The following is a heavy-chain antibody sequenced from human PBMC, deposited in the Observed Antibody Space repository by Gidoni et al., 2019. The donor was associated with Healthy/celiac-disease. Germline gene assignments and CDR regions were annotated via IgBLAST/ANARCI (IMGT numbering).Heavy chain of an antibody. J-gene: IGHJ4*02. Sequence: QLQLQESGPGLVKPSETLSLTCTVSGGSISSSSYYWGWIRQPPGKGLEWIGSIYYSGSTYYNPSLKSRVTISVDTSKNQFSLKLSSVTAADTAVYYCARHSRSITIFGVVTHFDYWGQGTLVTVSS. CDR1: GGSISSSSYY. D-gene: IGHD3-3*01. CDR3: ARHSRSITIFGVVTHFDY. CDR2: IYYSGST. V-gene: IGHV4-39*01.